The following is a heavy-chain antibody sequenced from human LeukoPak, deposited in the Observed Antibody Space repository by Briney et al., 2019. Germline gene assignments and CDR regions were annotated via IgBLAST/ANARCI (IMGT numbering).Heavy chain of an antibody. Sequence: GGSLRLSCAASGFTFSSYGMHWVRQAPGKGLEWVAVIWYDGSNKYYADSVKGRFTISRDNSKNTLYLQMDSLRAEDTAVYYCARDPGVRWLVGFDYWGQGTLVTVSS. CDR1: GFTFSSYG. J-gene: IGHJ4*02. V-gene: IGHV3-33*01. CDR2: IWYDGSNK. CDR3: ARDPGVRWLVGFDY. D-gene: IGHD6-19*01.